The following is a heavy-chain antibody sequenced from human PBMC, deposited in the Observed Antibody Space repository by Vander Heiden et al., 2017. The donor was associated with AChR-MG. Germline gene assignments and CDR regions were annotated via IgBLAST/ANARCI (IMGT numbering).Heavy chain of an antibody. Sequence: QVHLVQSGAEVQKPGDSVTISCKASGYTFTGYFIHWLRQAPGKGFEWLGWINLDSGSPHYAQKFQDRVSMSTDTSTNTAYIDLRGLTPDDTAVYFCSREKYTRGFDPWGQGTLVTVSS. CDR1: GYTFTGYF. CDR2: INLDSGSP. CDR3: SREKYTRGFDP. J-gene: IGHJ5*02. V-gene: IGHV1-2*02. D-gene: IGHD2-2*01.